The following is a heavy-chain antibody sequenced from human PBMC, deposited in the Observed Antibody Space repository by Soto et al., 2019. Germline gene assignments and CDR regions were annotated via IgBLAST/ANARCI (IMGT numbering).Heavy chain of an antibody. D-gene: IGHD2-2*01. Sequence: QVQLQESGPGLVKPSETLSLTCTVSGDSVSSGSYYWTWIRQPPGKGLEWIGYLYYTGTTNHNPSHKSRVTMSLDTSSNQFSLRLSSVTAADTAVYFCARTFCSTTSCQAHGMDVWGQGTSVTVSS. J-gene: IGHJ6*02. V-gene: IGHV4-61*01. CDR1: GDSVSSGSYY. CDR3: ARTFCSTTSCQAHGMDV. CDR2: LYYTGTT.